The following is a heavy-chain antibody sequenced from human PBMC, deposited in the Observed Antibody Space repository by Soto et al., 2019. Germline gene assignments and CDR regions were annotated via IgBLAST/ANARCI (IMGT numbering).Heavy chain of an antibody. D-gene: IGHD6-19*01. CDR2: ISGSVSST. J-gene: IGHJ6*02. Sequence: EVQLLESGGGLVQPGGSLRLSCAASGFTFSSYAMSWVRQAPGKGLEWVSAISGSVSSTYYADSVKGRFTISRDNSRNTLYLQMNSLRAEDTAVYYCAKSPGSGWAYYYYGMDVWGLGTTVTVSS. CDR3: AKSPGSGWAYYYYGMDV. CDR1: GFTFSSYA. V-gene: IGHV3-23*01.